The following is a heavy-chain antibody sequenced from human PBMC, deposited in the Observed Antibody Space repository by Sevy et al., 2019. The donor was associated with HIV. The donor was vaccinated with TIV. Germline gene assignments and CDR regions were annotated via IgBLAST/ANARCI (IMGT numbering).Heavy chain of an antibody. CDR1: GFTFAKYS. CDR3: AREGCTQPHDY. Sequence: GGSLKLSCAASGFTFAKYSMSWLRQAPGKGLEWVSTFSFGCGRINYADSVKGRFTISRDDSKNTLYLQMNSLRAEDAATYFCAREGCTQPHDYWGQGTLVTVSS. CDR2: FSFGCGRI. J-gene: IGHJ4*02. V-gene: IGHV3-23*01.